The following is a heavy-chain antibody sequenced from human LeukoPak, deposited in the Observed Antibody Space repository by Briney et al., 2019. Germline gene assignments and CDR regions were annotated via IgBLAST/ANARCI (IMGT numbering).Heavy chain of an antibody. CDR2: ISSNGGST. CDR3: AREGYYDFWSGPLPLDY. J-gene: IGHJ4*02. Sequence: GGSLRLSYAASGFTFSSYAMHWVRQAPGKGLEYVSAISSNGGSTYYASSVKGRFTISRDNSKNTLYLQMGSLRAEDMAVYYCAREGYYDFWSGPLPLDYWGQGTLVTVSS. V-gene: IGHV3-64*01. CDR1: GFTFSSYA. D-gene: IGHD3-3*01.